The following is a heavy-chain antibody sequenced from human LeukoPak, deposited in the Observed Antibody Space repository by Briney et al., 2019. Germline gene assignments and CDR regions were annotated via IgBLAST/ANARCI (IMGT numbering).Heavy chain of an antibody. Sequence: ETLSLTCTVSGGSISSYYWGWIRQPPGKGLEWIGSIYYSGSTYYNPSLKSRVTISVDTSKNQFSLKLSSVTAADTAVYYCARYDSSGYYLENWGQGTLVTVSS. J-gene: IGHJ4*02. CDR3: ARYDSSGYYLEN. CDR1: GGSISSYY. CDR2: IYYSGST. D-gene: IGHD3-22*01. V-gene: IGHV4-39*01.